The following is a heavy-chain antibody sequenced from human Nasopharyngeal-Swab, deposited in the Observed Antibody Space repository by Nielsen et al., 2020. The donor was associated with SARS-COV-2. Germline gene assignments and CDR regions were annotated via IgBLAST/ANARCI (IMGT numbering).Heavy chain of an antibody. V-gene: IGHV3-7*01. CDR1: GFTFSSYW. J-gene: IGHJ4*02. Sequence: GESLKISCAASGFTFSSYWMSWVRQAPGKGLEWVANIKQDGSEKYYVDSVKGRFTISRDNAKNSLYLQMNSLRAENTAVCYCARGSGGNSFRWVLGKTPAYYFDYWGQGTLVTVSS. D-gene: IGHD4-23*01. CDR2: IKQDGSEK. CDR3: ARGSGGNSFRWVLGKTPAYYFDY.